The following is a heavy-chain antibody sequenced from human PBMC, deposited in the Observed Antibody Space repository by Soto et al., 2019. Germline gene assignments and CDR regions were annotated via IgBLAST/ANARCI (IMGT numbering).Heavy chain of an antibody. CDR2: IYWDDDK. V-gene: IGHV2-5*02. CDR1: GLPLSTTGVS. D-gene: IGHD1-26*01. Sequence: QITLKESGPSLVKPTQTLTLTRTVSGLPLSTTGVSVGWIRQPPGKALEWLALIYWDDDKRYSPSLKSRVTINKDTSKNQVVLTMTNMDPVDTGTYYCAHRRSVAAIHFDSWGQGTLVTVSS. J-gene: IGHJ4*02. CDR3: AHRRSVAAIHFDS.